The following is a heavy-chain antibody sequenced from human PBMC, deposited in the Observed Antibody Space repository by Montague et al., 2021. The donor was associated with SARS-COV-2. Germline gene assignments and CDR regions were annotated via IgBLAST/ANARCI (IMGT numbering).Heavy chain of an antibody. CDR2: IYYSGST. D-gene: IGHD6-13*01. Sequence: SETLSLTCTVSGGSVGSGGYYWSWIRQPPGKGLEWVGYIYYSGSTNYNPSLKGRVTISLDTSKNQFSLKLTSVTAADTAVYYCARVSLAAAATRSDYWGQGTLVTVSS. V-gene: IGHV4-61*08. CDR3: ARVSLAAAATRSDY. J-gene: IGHJ4*02. CDR1: GGSVGSGGYY.